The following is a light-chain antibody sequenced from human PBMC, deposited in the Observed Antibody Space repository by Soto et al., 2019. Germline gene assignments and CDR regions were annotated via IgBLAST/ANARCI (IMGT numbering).Light chain of an antibody. Sequence: DIQMTQSPSSLSASVGDRVTITCRASQSISSYLNWYQQKPEKAPKLLIYAASSLQSVVPSRFSGSGSGTDFTLTISSLQTEDFATYYCQQSYSTLITFGHGTRLEIK. CDR2: AAS. J-gene: IGKJ5*01. CDR3: QQSYSTLIT. CDR1: QSISSY. V-gene: IGKV1-39*01.